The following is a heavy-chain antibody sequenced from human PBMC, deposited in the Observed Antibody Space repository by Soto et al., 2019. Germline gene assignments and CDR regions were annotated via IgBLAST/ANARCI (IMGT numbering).Heavy chain of an antibody. J-gene: IGHJ5*02. CDR1: GFTFRDYY. Sequence: GGSLRLSCAASGFTFRDYYMSWIRQAPGKGLEWISYISISGSSIYYADSVKGRFTISRDDAKNSLYLQMNSLRAEDTAVYYCAKDPRYYDILTGYNWFDPWGQGTLVTVSS. CDR2: ISISGSSI. CDR3: AKDPRYYDILTGYNWFDP. V-gene: IGHV3-11*01. D-gene: IGHD3-9*01.